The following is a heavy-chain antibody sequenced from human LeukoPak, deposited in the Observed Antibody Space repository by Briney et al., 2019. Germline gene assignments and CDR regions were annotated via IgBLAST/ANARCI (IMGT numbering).Heavy chain of an antibody. CDR1: GFTFSRYW. V-gene: IGHV3-74*01. D-gene: IGHD3-10*01. CDR2: INSDGRST. Sequence: GGSLRLSCVASGFTFSRYWMHWVRQAPGKGLVWVSRINSDGRSTNYADSVKGRFSISRDNAENTLYLQMNSLRAEDTAVYYCAKAREYGPFFDYWGQGTLVTVSS. CDR3: AKAREYGPFFDY. J-gene: IGHJ4*02.